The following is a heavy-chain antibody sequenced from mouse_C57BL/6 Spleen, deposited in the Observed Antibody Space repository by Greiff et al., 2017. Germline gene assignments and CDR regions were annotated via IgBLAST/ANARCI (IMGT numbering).Heavy chain of an antibody. Sequence: EVMLVESGGGLVQPGGSLKLSCAASGFTFSDYYMYWVRQTPEKRLEWVAYISNGGGSTYYPDTVKGRFTISRDNAKNTLYLQMSRLKSEDTAMYYCARRYGSSYNAMDYWGQGTSVTVSS. CDR1: GFTFSDYY. CDR2: ISNGGGST. CDR3: ARRYGSSYNAMDY. J-gene: IGHJ4*01. V-gene: IGHV5-12*01. D-gene: IGHD1-1*01.